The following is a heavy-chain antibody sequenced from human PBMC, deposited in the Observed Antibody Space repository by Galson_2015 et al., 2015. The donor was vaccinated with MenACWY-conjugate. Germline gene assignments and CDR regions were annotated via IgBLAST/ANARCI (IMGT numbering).Heavy chain of an antibody. V-gene: IGHV4-39*01. CDR2: INYSGRT. CDR1: GGSISSSDYF. CDR3: ARRRSGRNWFDP. Sequence: TLSLTCTVSGGSISSSDYFWAWVRQPPGKGLEWIASINYSGRTYYNWSLKSRATISVDTSKSQFSLELRSVTAADTAVYYCARRRSGRNWFDPWGQGTLVTVSS. J-gene: IGHJ5*02. D-gene: IGHD1-1*01.